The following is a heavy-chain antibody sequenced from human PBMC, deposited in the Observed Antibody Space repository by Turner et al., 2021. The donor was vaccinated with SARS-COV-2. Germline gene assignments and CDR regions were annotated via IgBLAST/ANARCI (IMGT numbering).Heavy chain of an antibody. V-gene: IGHV4-39*01. J-gene: IGHJ2*01. CDR1: GGSVTHSFYF. CDR3: ATKTHCGSDCYSKYFDL. D-gene: IGHD2-21*02. CDR2: MSYSEMT. Sequence: QLQLEESGPGLVKASETLYLTCGVSGGSVTHSFYFWGWVRQAPGRGLEWIASMSYSEMTYHNPSLRSRVSISKYTSKNQFSLRLTSLTAADTAIYYCATKTHCGSDCYSKYFDLWGRGTPVTVAS.